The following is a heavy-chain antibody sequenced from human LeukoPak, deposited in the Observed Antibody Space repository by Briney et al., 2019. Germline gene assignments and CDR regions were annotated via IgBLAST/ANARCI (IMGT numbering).Heavy chain of an antibody. Sequence: PGGSLRLSCAASGFPLSSYAMSWVRQGPGKGLEWVAATSSSDPGTYHADSVRGRFTISRDNSKNTLYLQMTSLRAEDTALYYCAKDFRAKYGSGAYGWFGPWGQGTLVTVSS. CDR2: TSSSDPGT. V-gene: IGHV3-23*01. D-gene: IGHD3-10*01. CDR1: GFPLSSYA. J-gene: IGHJ5*02. CDR3: AKDFRAKYGSGAYGWFGP.